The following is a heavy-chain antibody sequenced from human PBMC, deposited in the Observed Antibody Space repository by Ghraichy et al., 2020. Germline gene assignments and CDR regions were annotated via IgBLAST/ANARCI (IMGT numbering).Heavy chain of an antibody. Sequence: ASLKVSCKSSGYNFSRYGISWVRQAPGQGLEWMGWISGYNGNKNYAKKFQGRVTMTTDTSTNTAYLELRSLRSDDTAVYYCARETGLTTWYWFDPWGQGTLVTVSS. CDR3: ARETGLTTWYWFDP. CDR1: GYNFSRYG. D-gene: IGHD7-27*01. V-gene: IGHV1-18*01. CDR2: ISGYNGNK. J-gene: IGHJ5*02.